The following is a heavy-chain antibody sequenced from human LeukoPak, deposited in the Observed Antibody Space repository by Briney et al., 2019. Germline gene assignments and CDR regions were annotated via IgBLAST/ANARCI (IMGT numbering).Heavy chain of an antibody. CDR1: GGSISSSTYY. J-gene: IGHJ4*02. Sequence: SQTLSLTCTVSGGSISSSTYYWSWIRQHPGKGLEWIGYIYYSGSTYYNPSLKSRLTISVDTSKNQFSLKLKSMTAADTAVYYCAIRDTGGYCFYYWGQGTLVTVSS. CDR2: IYYSGST. CDR3: AIRDTGGYCFYY. D-gene: IGHD3-22*01. V-gene: IGHV4-31*03.